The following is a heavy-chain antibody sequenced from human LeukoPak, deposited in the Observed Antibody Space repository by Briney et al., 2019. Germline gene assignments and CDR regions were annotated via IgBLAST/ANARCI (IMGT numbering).Heavy chain of an antibody. CDR2: ISYDGSNK. CDR3: ARDEESIAAAGYFDY. CDR1: GFTFSSYA. V-gene: IGHV3-30-3*01. J-gene: IGHJ4*02. Sequence: GGSLGLSCAASGFTFSSYAMHWVRQAPGKGLEWVAVISYDGSNKYYADSVKGRFTISRDNSKNTLYLQMNSLRAEDTAVYYCARDEESIAAAGYFDYWGQGTLVTVSS. D-gene: IGHD6-13*01.